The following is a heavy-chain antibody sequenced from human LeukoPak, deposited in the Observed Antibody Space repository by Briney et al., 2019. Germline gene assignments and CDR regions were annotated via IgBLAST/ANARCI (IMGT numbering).Heavy chain of an antibody. V-gene: IGHV1-18*01. CDR1: GYTFTSYG. J-gene: IGHJ4*02. CDR2: ISTYYGNT. Sequence: ASVKVSCKASGYTFTSYGFSWVRQAPGQGLEWMGWISTYYGNTNYAQKLQDRVTMTTDTSTSTAYMELTSLRSDDTAVYYCARVYSTNYYGSGDRPFLFDYWGQGPVVTVSS. D-gene: IGHD3-10*01. CDR3: ARVYSTNYYGSGDRPFLFDY.